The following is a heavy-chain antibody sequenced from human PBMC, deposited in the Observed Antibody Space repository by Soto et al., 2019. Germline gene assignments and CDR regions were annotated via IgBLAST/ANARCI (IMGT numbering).Heavy chain of an antibody. Sequence: SSETLSLTCTVSDASIRGYYWSWIRQPPGKGLEWIGYFHYSGISNYNSSLKSRVTMSLDTSKNQFSLKLSSVSAADTAIYYCAGGASNWQYFDYWGQGALGTVSA. CDR1: DASIRGYY. J-gene: IGHJ4*02. V-gene: IGHV4-59*01. D-gene: IGHD4-4*01. CDR2: FHYSGIS. CDR3: AGGASNWQYFDY.